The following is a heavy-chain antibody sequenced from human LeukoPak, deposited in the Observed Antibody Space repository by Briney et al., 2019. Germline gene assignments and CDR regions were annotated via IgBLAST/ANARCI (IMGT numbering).Heavy chain of an antibody. D-gene: IGHD2-15*01. Sequence: GGSLRLSCAASGFTFSNYGVHWVRQAPGKGLEWVAFIEYDGTDTHFADSVRGRFTISRDNSEDTLYLQIITLRAVDTAVYYCARNRLRSTATYMDVWGKGTTVTVSS. V-gene: IGHV3-30*02. CDR3: ARNRLRSTATYMDV. J-gene: IGHJ6*04. CDR1: GFTFSNYG. CDR2: IEYDGTDT.